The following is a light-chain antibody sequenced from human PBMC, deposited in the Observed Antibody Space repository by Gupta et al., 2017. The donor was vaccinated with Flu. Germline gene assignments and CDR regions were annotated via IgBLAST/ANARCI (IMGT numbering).Light chain of an antibody. CDR1: SSNIGSNY. Sequence: QSVLTQPPSASGTPGQRVTISCSGSSSNIGSNYVYCYQQLPGTAPKLLIYMNNQRPSGAPDRFSGSKSGTSASLAITGLRAEEEADDYCAAWDDSLSGCVFGSGTKLTVL. V-gene: IGLV1-47*01. CDR3: AAWDDSLSGCV. J-gene: IGLJ1*01. CDR2: MNN.